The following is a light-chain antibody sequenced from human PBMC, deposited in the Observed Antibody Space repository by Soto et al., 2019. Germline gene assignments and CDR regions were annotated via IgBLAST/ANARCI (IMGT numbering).Light chain of an antibody. Sequence: ETVMTQSPATLSVSVGERATLSCRAGQSISNNLAWYQQNPGQAPRLLIYGATTRATGIPSRFSGSGSGTEFTLTISSLQSEDFAVYYCQQYNNWPLTFGGGTKVEIK. V-gene: IGKV3-15*01. CDR3: QQYNNWPLT. CDR2: GAT. CDR1: QSISNN. J-gene: IGKJ4*01.